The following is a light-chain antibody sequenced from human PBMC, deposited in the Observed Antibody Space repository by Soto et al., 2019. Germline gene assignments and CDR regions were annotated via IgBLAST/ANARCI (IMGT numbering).Light chain of an antibody. CDR2: MTS. V-gene: IGKV2-24*01. CDR1: QSRVQSEGNTY. CDR3: MTSTQPNT. J-gene: IGKJ2*01. Sequence: DIVMTQTPLSSPVTLGQPASISCRSSQSRVQSEGNTYWSWLQQRPDQPPRRLSYMTSNRFSGVTDRFRGRGAGTDFTLKISRVEAEDGGVYYCMTSTQPNTLGHGTKREIK.